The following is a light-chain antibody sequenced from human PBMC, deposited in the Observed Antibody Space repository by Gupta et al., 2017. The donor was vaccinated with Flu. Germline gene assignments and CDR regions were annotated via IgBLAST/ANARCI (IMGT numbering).Light chain of an antibody. CDR3: RQGAHWPWA. Sequence: VTLGQPASISCRSSQGLVYSDGNTYLHWFQQRPGQSPRRLIYQVSYRDSGVPDRFRGSGSGTDFTLKISRGEAEDVGIYFCRQGAHWPWAFGKGTKVEIK. CDR1: QGLVYSDGNTY. J-gene: IGKJ1*01. V-gene: IGKV2-30*01. CDR2: QVS.